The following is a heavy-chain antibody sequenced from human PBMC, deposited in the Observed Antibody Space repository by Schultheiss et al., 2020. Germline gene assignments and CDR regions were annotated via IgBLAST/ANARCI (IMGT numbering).Heavy chain of an antibody. Sequence: GGSLRLSCASSGFTVSGNYMNWVRQAPGKGLEWVSSLSGTDGTTAFADSVKGRFTISRDDTKNTLYLQMNSLRAEDTAVYYCAKDLHYGDYEGDYWGQGTLVTVAS. CDR3: AKDLHYGDYEGDY. CDR1: GFTVSGNY. D-gene: IGHD4-17*01. V-gene: IGHV3-23*01. J-gene: IGHJ4*02. CDR2: LSGTDGTT.